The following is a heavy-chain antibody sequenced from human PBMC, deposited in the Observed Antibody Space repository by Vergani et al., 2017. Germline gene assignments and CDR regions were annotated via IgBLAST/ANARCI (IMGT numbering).Heavy chain of an antibody. CDR1: GGTFSSYA. V-gene: IGHV1-69*01. CDR2: IIPIFGTA. Sequence: QVQLVQSGAEVKKPGSSVKVSCKASGGTFSSYAISWVGQAPGQGLEWMGGIIPIFGTANYAQKFQGRVTITADESTSTAYMELSSLRSEDTAVYYCARGDSSSFSLGGLYAFDIWGQGTMVTVSS. D-gene: IGHD6-13*01. J-gene: IGHJ3*02. CDR3: ARGDSSSFSLGGLYAFDI.